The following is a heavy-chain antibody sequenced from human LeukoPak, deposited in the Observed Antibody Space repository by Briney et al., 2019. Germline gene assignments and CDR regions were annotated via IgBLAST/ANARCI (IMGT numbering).Heavy chain of an antibody. V-gene: IGHV3-23*01. D-gene: IGHD6-19*01. CDR2: ISGRGGST. CDR3: AKGPLSGWYCPMDV. J-gene: IGHJ6*03. Sequence: GGSLRLSCAASGFTFSSYAMSWVCQAPGKGLEWVSAISGRGGSTYYADSVKGRFTISRDNSKNTLYLQMNSLRAEDTAVYYCAKGPLSGWYCPMDVWGKGTTVTVSS. CDR1: GFTFSSYA.